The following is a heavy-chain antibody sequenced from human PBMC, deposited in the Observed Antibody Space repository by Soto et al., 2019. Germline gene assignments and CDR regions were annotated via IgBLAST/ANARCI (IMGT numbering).Heavy chain of an antibody. D-gene: IGHD4-17*01. CDR2: IYYSGST. Sequence: QVQLQESGPGLVKPSQTLSLTCTVSGGSISSGDYYWSWIRQPPGKGLEWIGYIYYSGSTYYNPSLRNRLNVPDGTSKIHFSLKLSSVTAADTAVYCCARLGPTTVPTSYFAGNYNGMDVWGQGTTVAVSS. CDR1: GGSISSGDYY. J-gene: IGHJ6*02. CDR3: ARLGPTTVPTSYFAGNYNGMDV. V-gene: IGHV4-30-4*01.